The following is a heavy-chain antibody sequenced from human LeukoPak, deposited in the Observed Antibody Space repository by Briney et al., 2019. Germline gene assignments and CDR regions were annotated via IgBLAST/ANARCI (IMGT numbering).Heavy chain of an antibody. CDR3: AREEVVAATYYYYYMDV. V-gene: IGHV3-7*01. CDR2: IKQDGSEK. CDR1: GFTFSSYW. D-gene: IGHD2-15*01. J-gene: IGHJ6*03. Sequence: GGSLRLSCAASGFTFSSYWMSWVRQAPGKGLEGVANIKQDGSEKYYVDSVKGRCTISRDNAKNSLYLQMNRLRAEDTAVYYCAREEVVAATYYYYYMDVWGKGTTVTVSS.